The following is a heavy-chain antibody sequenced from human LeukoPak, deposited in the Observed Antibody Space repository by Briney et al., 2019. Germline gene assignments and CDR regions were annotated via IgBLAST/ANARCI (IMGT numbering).Heavy chain of an antibody. CDR3: ARVLLTSIVGAIDY. V-gene: IGHV4-39*07. Sequence: SETLSLTCTVSGGSIGSSSYYWGWIRQPPGKGLEWIGSIYYSGSTYYNPSLKSRVTISVDTSKNQFSLKLSSVTAADTAVYYCARVLLTSIVGAIDYWGQGTLVTVSS. J-gene: IGHJ4*02. CDR2: IYYSGST. D-gene: IGHD1-26*01. CDR1: GGSIGSSSYY.